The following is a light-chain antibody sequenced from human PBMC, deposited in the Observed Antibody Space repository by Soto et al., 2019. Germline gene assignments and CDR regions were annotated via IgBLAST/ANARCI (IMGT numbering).Light chain of an antibody. CDR1: QTISTW. CDR3: QQYNTYPGT. CDR2: MAS. Sequence: DIQMTQSPSTLSASVGDRVTLTCRASQTISTWLAWYQQKPGKAPKLLIYMASGLQSGVPSRFSGSGSGTQFTLTINSLQPDDFATYYCQQYNTYPGTFGQGTTVEI. J-gene: IGKJ1*01. V-gene: IGKV1-5*03.